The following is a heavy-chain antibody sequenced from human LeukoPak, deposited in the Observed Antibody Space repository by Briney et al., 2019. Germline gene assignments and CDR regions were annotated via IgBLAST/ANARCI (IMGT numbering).Heavy chain of an antibody. J-gene: IGHJ6*03. CDR2: ISAYNGNT. CDR1: GYTFTSYG. CDR3: AREFWASVRGYYYYMDV. Sequence: GASVKVSCKASGYTFTSYGISWVRQAPGQGREWMGWISAYNGNTNYAQKLQGRVTMTTDTSTSTAYMELRSLRSDDTAVYYCAREFWASVRGYYYYMDVWGKGTTVTVSS. V-gene: IGHV1-18*01. D-gene: IGHD3-10*01.